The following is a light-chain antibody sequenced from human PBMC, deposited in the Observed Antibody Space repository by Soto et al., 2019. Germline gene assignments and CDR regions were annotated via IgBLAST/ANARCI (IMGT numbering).Light chain of an antibody. CDR2: EVS. V-gene: IGLV2-14*01. J-gene: IGLJ1*01. Sequence: QSVLTQPASVSGSPGQSITISCTGTSNDVGAYNYVSWYQQHPGKAPKLIIYEVSNRPSGVSSRFSGSKSGNTASLTISGLQPEDEAEYFCASYTATSTYVFGTGTKVTVL. CDR1: SNDVGAYNY. CDR3: ASYTATSTYV.